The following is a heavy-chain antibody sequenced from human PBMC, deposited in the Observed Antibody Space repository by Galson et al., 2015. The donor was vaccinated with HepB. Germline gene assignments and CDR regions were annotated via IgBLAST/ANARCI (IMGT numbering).Heavy chain of an antibody. V-gene: IGHV3-9*01. CDR1: GFTFDDYA. CDR2: ISWNRGSI. J-gene: IGHJ3*02. D-gene: IGHD3-10*01. Sequence: SLRLSCAASGFTFDDYAMHWVRQAPGKGLEWVSGISWNRGSIGYADSVKGRFTISRDNAKNSLYLQMNSLRAEDTALYCCAKDEGTTMVSWFGAFDIWGQGTMVTVSS. CDR3: AKDEGTTMVSWFGAFDI.